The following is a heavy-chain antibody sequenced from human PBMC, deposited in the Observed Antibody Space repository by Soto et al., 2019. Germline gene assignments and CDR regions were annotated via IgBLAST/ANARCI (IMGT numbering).Heavy chain of an antibody. V-gene: IGHV3-72*01. CDR1: GFTFSDHY. J-gene: IGHJ4*02. D-gene: IGHD6-6*01. CDR2: TRNKPNSYTT. Sequence: TGGSLRLSCSASGFTFSDHYMDWVRQAPGKGLEWVGRTRNKPNSYTTEYAASVKGRFTISRDDSKTSLYLQMNSLKTEDTAVYYCARSGTIAGRRFIDYWGQGTLVTVSS. CDR3: ARSGTIAGRRFIDY.